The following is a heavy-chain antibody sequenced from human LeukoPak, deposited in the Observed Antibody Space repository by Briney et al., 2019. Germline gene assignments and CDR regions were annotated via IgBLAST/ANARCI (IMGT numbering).Heavy chain of an antibody. CDR3: ARDYTSLAAAGDLWFDP. J-gene: IGHJ5*02. D-gene: IGHD6-13*01. CDR1: GFTFSSYD. CDR2: IGTAGDT. Sequence: PGGSLRLSCAASGFTFSSYDMHWVRQATGKGLEWVSAIGTAGDTYYPGSVKGRFTISRENAKNSLYLQMNSLRAGDTAVYYCARDYTSLAAAGDLWFDPWGQGTLVTVSS. V-gene: IGHV3-13*01.